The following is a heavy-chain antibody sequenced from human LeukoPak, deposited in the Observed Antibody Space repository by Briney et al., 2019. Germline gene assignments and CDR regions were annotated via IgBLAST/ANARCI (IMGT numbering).Heavy chain of an antibody. Sequence: ASVKVSCKASGYTFTIYYIHWVRPAPGQGLGWMGSIYPNSGGANFAQNFQGRVTLTRDTSSSTAYLELTRLRSDDTAVYYCAREGKIVGASFDYWGQGTLVTVSS. CDR2: IYPNSGGA. CDR1: GYTFTIYY. D-gene: IGHD1-26*01. CDR3: AREGKIVGASFDY. J-gene: IGHJ4*02. V-gene: IGHV1-2*02.